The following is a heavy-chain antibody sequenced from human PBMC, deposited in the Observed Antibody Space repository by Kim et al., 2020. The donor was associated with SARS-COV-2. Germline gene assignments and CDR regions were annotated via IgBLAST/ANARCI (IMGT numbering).Heavy chain of an antibody. D-gene: IGHD3-10*01. CDR2: IKQDGSEK. V-gene: IGHV3-7*01. J-gene: IGHJ4*02. Sequence: GGSLRLSCAASGFTFSSYWMSWVRQAPGKGLEWVANIKQDGSEKYYVDSVKGRFTISRDNAKNSLYLQMNSLRAEDTAVYYCARVGRLLWFGEGPLDYWGQGTLVTVSS. CDR1: GFTFSSYW. CDR3: ARVGRLLWFGEGPLDY.